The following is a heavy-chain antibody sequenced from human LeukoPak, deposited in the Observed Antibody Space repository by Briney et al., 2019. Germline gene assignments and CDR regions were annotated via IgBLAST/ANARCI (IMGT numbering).Heavy chain of an antibody. CDR3: AELGITMIGGV. CDR1: GFIFSAYS. CDR2: ISSSGSTI. J-gene: IGHJ6*04. D-gene: IGHD3-10*02. Sequence: GGSLRLSCAASGFIFSAYSMNWVRQAPGKGLEWVSYISSSGSTIYYADSVKGRFTISRDNAKNSLYLQMNSLRAEDTAVYYCAELGITMIGGVWGKGTAVTISS. V-gene: IGHV3-48*04.